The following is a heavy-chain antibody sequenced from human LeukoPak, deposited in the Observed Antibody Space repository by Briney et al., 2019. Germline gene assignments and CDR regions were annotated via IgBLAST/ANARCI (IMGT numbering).Heavy chain of an antibody. V-gene: IGHV1-2*02. D-gene: IGHD3-22*01. CDR2: INPNSGGT. Sequence: ASVKVSFKASRYTITGYYMHWVRQAPGQGLEWMGWINPNSGGTNYAQKFQGRVTMTRDTSISTAYMELSRLRSDDTAVYYCARAAGYYDSSGYYYYWGQGTLVTVSS. CDR1: RYTITGYY. CDR3: ARAAGYYDSSGYYYY. J-gene: IGHJ4*02.